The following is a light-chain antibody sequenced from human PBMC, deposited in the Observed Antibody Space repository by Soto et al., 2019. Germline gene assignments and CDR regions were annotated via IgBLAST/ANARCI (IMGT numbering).Light chain of an antibody. CDR1: QSVSSSY. V-gene: IGKV3-20*01. CDR3: QLYGISQA. Sequence: EIVLTQSPGTLSLSPGERATLSCRASQSVSSSYLAWYQQKAGQAPRLLIYGASSRATGIPDRFSGSGSGTDFTLTISRLEPEDFAVYYCQLYGISQAFGGGTKVEIK. J-gene: IGKJ4*01. CDR2: GAS.